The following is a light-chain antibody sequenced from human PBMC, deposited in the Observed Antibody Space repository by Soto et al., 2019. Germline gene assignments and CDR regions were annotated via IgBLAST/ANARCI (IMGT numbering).Light chain of an antibody. Sequence: QSVLTQPASVSGSTGQSITISCSGTSSDVGNYNYVTWYQQHAGKAPKLMIFEVSDRPSGVSNRFSGSKSGNTASLTISGLQAEDEADYYCCSYAGSHTYVFGTGTKLTVL. V-gene: IGLV2-14*01. J-gene: IGLJ1*01. CDR3: CSYAGSHTYV. CDR1: SSDVGNYNY. CDR2: EVS.